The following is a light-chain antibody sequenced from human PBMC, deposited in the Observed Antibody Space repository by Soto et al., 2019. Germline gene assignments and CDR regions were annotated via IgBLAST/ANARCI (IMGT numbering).Light chain of an antibody. CDR3: GSYTISSTLMI. Sequence: QSALSRPASVSGSPGQSITISCSGTPSDIGAYNYVSWYQHLPGKAPKVIIYDVTNRPSGVSSRFSGSKSGTTASLTISGLQAEDEANYYCGSYTISSTLMIFGGGTKLTVL. V-gene: IGLV2-14*03. J-gene: IGLJ2*01. CDR2: DVT. CDR1: PSDIGAYNY.